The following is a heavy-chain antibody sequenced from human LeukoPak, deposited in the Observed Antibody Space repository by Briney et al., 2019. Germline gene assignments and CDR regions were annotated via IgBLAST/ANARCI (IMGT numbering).Heavy chain of an antibody. CDR3: ARHIVGEQNFDY. CDR2: IMDDGTEQ. Sequence: GGSLRLSCGASGFTFSGFWMSWFRQPPGGGREWVASIMDDGTEQYYVESLAGRFAISRDNAENSLYLLMDSLRADDTAVYYCARHIVGEQNFDYGGQGTLVTVSS. CDR1: GFTFSGFW. J-gene: IGHJ4*02. V-gene: IGHV3-7*01. D-gene: IGHD3-16*02.